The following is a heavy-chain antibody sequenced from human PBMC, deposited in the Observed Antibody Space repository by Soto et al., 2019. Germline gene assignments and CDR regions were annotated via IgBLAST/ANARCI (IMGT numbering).Heavy chain of an antibody. J-gene: IGHJ3*02. CDR3: ARETLRDAIDI. Sequence: QPGGSLRLSCVSSGFDFISYEMNWVRQAPGKGLEWVSNIRANDESIYYADSVKGRVSVSRDNAKNSLFLEMNSLRVDDTAVYYCARETLRDAIDIWGQGTMVTVSS. CDR2: IRANDESI. V-gene: IGHV3-48*03. CDR1: GFDFISYE.